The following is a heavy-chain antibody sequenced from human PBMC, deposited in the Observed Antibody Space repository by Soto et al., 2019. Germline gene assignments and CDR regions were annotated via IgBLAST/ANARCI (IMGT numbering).Heavy chain of an antibody. Sequence: QVQLLQSGAEVKKPGASVRISCKSSANTFINNYINWVRQAPGQGLEWLGVFNPRGGTTRYAQKFQGRVTMTGDTSTRTVFMELSNLKSEDTAVYYCARVYGLVQYDDFWSVYYDYWGQGTLVIVSS. D-gene: IGHD3-3*01. CDR1: ANTFINNY. J-gene: IGHJ4*02. CDR3: ARVYGLVQYDDFWSVYYDY. CDR2: FNPRGGTT. V-gene: IGHV1-46*01.